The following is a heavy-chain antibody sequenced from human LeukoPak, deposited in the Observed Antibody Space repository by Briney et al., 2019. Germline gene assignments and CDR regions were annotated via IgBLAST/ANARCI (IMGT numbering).Heavy chain of an antibody. CDR3: ARGSLFSYGYAFDY. V-gene: IGHV4-4*02. CDR1: GGSISSSNW. J-gene: IGHJ4*02. D-gene: IGHD5-18*01. CDR2: IYTSGST. Sequence: SGALSLTCAVSGGSISSSNWWSWVRQPPGKGLEWIGRIYTSGSTNYNPSLKSRVTMSVDTSKNQFSLKLSSVTAADTAVYYCARGSLFSYGYAFDYWGQGTLVTVSS.